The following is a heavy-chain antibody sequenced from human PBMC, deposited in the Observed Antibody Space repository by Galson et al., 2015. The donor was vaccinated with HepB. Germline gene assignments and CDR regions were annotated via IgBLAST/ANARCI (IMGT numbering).Heavy chain of an antibody. J-gene: IGHJ4*02. Sequence: CAISGDSVSSNSAAWNWIRQSPSRGLEWLGRTYYRSKWYNGYAASVKGRITINPDTFKNQFSLQLKSVTPEDTGVYYCARMVGGSRDYWGQGTLVTVSS. CDR3: ARMVGGSRDY. V-gene: IGHV6-1*01. CDR2: TYYRSKWYN. D-gene: IGHD1-26*01. CDR1: GDSVSSNSAA.